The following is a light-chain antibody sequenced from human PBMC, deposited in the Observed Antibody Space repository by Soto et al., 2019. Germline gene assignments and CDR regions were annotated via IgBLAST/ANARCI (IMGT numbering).Light chain of an antibody. CDR1: SGHSSYI. V-gene: IGLV4-60*02. CDR3: ETWDSNTHV. CDR2: LEGSGSY. J-gene: IGLJ1*01. Sequence: QSVLTQSSSASASLGSSVKLTRTLSSGHSSYIIAWHQQQPGKAPRYLMKLEGSGSYNKGSGVPDRFSGSSSGADRYLTIANLQFEDEADYYCETWDSNTHVFGTGTKLTVL.